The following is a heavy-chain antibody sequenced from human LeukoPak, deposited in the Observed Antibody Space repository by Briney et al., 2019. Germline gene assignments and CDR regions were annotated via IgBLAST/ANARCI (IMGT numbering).Heavy chain of an antibody. CDR1: GFTFDDYA. CDR2: ISWNSGSI. Sequence: GGSLRLSCAASGFTFDDYAMHWVRQAPGKGLEWVSGISWNSGSIGYADSVKGRFTISRDNAKNSLYLQMNSLRAEDTALYYCAKDIDGSYGFLDAFDIWGQGTMVTVSS. CDR3: AKDIDGSYGFLDAFDI. J-gene: IGHJ3*02. V-gene: IGHV3-9*01. D-gene: IGHD5-18*01.